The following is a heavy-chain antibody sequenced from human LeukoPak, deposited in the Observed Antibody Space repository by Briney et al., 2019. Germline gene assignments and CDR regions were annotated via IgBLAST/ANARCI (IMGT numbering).Heavy chain of an antibody. CDR2: LSGSGRLI. Sequence: GGSLRLSCAASRFSFSSGTMNWVRRAPGKALEWVSSLSGSGRLIWYAGSVKGRFTISRDNAANSLFLQMNSLRVEDTAVYFCARDLQTGLAFDAWGQGTVVAVSS. J-gene: IGHJ3*01. D-gene: IGHD7-27*01. CDR1: RFSFSSGT. V-gene: IGHV3-21*03. CDR3: ARDLQTGLAFDA.